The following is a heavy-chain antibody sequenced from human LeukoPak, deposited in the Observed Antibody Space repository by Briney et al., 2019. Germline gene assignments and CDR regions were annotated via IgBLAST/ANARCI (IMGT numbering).Heavy chain of an antibody. CDR2: ISHSGSI. CDR3: ARGDYSYYYGMDV. V-gene: IGHV4-34*01. CDR1: GGSFSSYY. J-gene: IGHJ6*02. Sequence: SETLSLICAVYGGSFSSYYWNWVRQPPGKGLEWIGEISHSGSINYNPSLTSRVTISVDTSRNQCFLKLSSGTAAYTAVYYCARGDYSYYYGMDVWGQGTSVTVSS.